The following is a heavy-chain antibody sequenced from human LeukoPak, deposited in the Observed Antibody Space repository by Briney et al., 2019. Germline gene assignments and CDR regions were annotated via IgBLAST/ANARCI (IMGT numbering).Heavy chain of an antibody. CDR3: AAGGDTAKGGKY. J-gene: IGHJ4*02. CDR1: GASISGTDYY. V-gene: IGHV4-31*03. Sequence: SETLSLTCTVSGASISGTDYYWTWTRHHPGEGLEWLGFIHFSGTIYYNPSLSSRLIISADTFKNQMSLKLSSVTAADTGVYYCAAGGDTAKGGKYWGQGTQVTVSS. CDR2: IHFSGTI. D-gene: IGHD5-18*01.